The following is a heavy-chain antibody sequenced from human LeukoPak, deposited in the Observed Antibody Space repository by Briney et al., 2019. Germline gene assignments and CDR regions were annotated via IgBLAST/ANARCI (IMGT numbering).Heavy chain of an antibody. V-gene: IGHV3-23*01. CDR3: AKRGDSSGYLYYFDY. D-gene: IGHD3-22*01. Sequence: GGSLRLSCAASGFTFSSYAMSWVRQAPGKGLEWVSAISGSGGSTYYADSVKGRFTIPRDNSKDTLYLQMNSLRAEDTAVYYCAKRGDSSGYLYYFDYWGQGTLVTVSS. CDR1: GFTFSSYA. CDR2: ISGSGGST. J-gene: IGHJ4*02.